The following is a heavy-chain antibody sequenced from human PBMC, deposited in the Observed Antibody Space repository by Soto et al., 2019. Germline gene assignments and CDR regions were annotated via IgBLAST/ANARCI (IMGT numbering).Heavy chain of an antibody. CDR1: GFTFSSYG. V-gene: IGHV3-30*18. J-gene: IGHJ4*02. D-gene: IGHD6-19*01. CDR2: ISYDGSNK. CDR3: AKDHGTGEQWLVGEFDY. Sequence: QVQLVESGGGVVQPGRSLRLSCAASGFTFSSYGMHWVRQAPGKGLEWVAVISYDGSNKYYADSVKGRFTISRDNSKNTLYLQMNSLRAEDTAVYYCAKDHGTGEQWLVGEFDYWGQGTLVTVSS.